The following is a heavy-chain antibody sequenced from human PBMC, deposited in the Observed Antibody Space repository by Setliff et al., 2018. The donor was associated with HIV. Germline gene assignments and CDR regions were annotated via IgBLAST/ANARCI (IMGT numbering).Heavy chain of an antibody. CDR2: ITPDSGGT. V-gene: IGHV1-2*02. Sequence: ASVKVSCKASGYTFNDSFIHWVRQAPGQGLEWMGWITPDSGGTNYAQKFQGRVSMTRDTSISTAYMELRSLTSDDTAVYYCARNIDMHYDFWSAYDYWGQGALVTVSS. J-gene: IGHJ4*02. CDR3: ARNIDMHYDFWSAYDY. CDR1: GYTFNDSF. D-gene: IGHD3-3*01.